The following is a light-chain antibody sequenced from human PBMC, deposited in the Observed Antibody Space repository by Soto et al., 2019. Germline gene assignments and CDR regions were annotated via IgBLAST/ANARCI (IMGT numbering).Light chain of an antibody. Sequence: QSALTQPPSASGSPGQSVTISCTGTSSDVGGYNYVSWYQQHPGKAPKLMIYGVTKRPSGVPDRFSGSKSGNTASLTVSGLQAEDEAAYYCSSYAGSNNGVFGGGTELTVL. V-gene: IGLV2-8*01. J-gene: IGLJ3*02. CDR3: SSYAGSNNGV. CDR2: GVT. CDR1: SSDVGGYNY.